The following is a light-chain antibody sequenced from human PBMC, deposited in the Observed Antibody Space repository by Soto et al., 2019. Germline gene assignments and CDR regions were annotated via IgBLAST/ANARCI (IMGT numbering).Light chain of an antibody. CDR2: DAS. Sequence: EIVLTQSPATLSLSPGERATLSCRASQSVSNYLAWYQQKPGQAPRLLIYDASHRATGIPARFSGSGSGTEFXXXXXXXXXEXFALYYCQQRGSGPPLIFGGGTRVEIK. CDR3: QQRGSGPPLI. CDR1: QSVSNY. J-gene: IGKJ4*01. V-gene: IGKV3-11*01.